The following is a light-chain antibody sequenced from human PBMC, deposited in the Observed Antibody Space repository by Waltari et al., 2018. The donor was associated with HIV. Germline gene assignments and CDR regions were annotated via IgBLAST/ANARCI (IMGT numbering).Light chain of an antibody. CDR2: AAS. CDR3: QHSRT. Sequence: DIQMTQSLSSVSASVGDSVTLTCRASQSSSTNLNWYQQKPGKAPKLLIYAASRLQSGVPARFTGSGSGTDFAHTISSLQPEDCTTYCCQHSRTFGQGTKVEIK. J-gene: IGKJ1*01. V-gene: IGKV1-39*01. CDR1: QSSSTN.